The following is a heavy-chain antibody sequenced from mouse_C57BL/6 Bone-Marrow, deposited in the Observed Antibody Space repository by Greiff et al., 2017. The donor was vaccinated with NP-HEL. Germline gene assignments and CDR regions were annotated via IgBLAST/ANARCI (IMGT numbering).Heavy chain of an antibody. D-gene: IGHD4-1*01. Sequence: QVQLQQPGAELVRPGSSVKLSCKASGYTFTSYWITWVKQRPGQGLEWIGDIYPGSGSTNYNEKFKSKATLTVDTSSSTAYMQLSSLTSEDSAVYYCARRSGDYWGQGTTLTVSS. V-gene: IGHV1-55*01. CDR3: ARRSGDY. CDR1: GYTFTSYW. J-gene: IGHJ2*01. CDR2: IYPGSGST.